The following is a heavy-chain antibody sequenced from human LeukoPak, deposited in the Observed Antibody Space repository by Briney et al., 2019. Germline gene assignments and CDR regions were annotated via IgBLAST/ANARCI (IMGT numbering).Heavy chain of an antibody. D-gene: IGHD5-18*01. CDR2: IYYSGST. CDR3: AREEQDTAMPMEFDP. J-gene: IGHJ5*02. Sequence: LRLSCAASGFTFSDYYMSWIRQPPGKGLEWIGSIYYSGSTYYNPSLKSRVTISVDTSKNQFSLKLSSVTAADTAVYYCAREEQDTAMPMEFDPWGQGTLVTVSS. V-gene: IGHV4-38-2*02. CDR1: GFTFSDYY.